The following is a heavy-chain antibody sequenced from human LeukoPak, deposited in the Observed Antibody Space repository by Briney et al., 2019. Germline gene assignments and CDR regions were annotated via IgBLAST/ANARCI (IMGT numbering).Heavy chain of an antibody. V-gene: IGHV3-23*01. Sequence: GGSLRLSCAASAFTFSSYAMSWVRQAPGKGLEWVSAISGSGGSTYYADSVKGRFTISRDNSKNTLYLQMNSLRAEDTAVYYCAKGLPSYSLMITFGGVIVPPFDYWGQGTLVTVSS. CDR1: AFTFSSYA. D-gene: IGHD3-16*02. CDR2: ISGSGGST. J-gene: IGHJ4*02. CDR3: AKGLPSYSLMITFGGVIVPPFDY.